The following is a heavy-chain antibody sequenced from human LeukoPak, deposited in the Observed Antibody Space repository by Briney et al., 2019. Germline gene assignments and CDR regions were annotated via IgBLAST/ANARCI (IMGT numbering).Heavy chain of an antibody. D-gene: IGHD2-15*01. V-gene: IGHV4-59*08. CDR3: ARQGCTGGSCWYFDY. Sequence: SETLSLTCTVSGGSISSYYWSWIRQPPGKGLEWIGYIYYSGSTNYNPSLKSRVTMSVDTSKNQFSLKLSSVTAADTAVYYCARQGCTGGSCWYFDYWGQGTLVTVSS. CDR2: IYYSGST. CDR1: GGSISSYY. J-gene: IGHJ4*02.